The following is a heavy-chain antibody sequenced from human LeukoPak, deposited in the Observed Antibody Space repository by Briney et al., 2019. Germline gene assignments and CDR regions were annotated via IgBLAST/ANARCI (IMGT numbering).Heavy chain of an antibody. D-gene: IGHD1-26*01. CDR1: GGSISSYY. V-gene: IGHV4-59*01. CDR2: IYYSGST. CDR3: AREASGSFDY. J-gene: IGHJ4*02. Sequence: SQTLSLTCTVSGGSISSYYWSWIRQPPGKGLEWIGYIYYSGSTNYNPSLKSRVTISVDTSKNQFSPKLSSVTAADTAVYYCAREASGSFDYWGQGTLVTVSS.